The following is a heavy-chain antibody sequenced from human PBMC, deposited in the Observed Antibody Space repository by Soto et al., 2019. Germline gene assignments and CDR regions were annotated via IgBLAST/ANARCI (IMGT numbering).Heavy chain of an antibody. CDR3: ARDAPDCRSASRCGDY. V-gene: IGHV1-18*01. J-gene: IGHJ4*02. D-gene: IGHD2-2*01. CDR2: ISAYNGNT. Sequence: ASVKVSCKASGYTFTSYGISWVRQAPGQGLEWMGWISAYNGNTNYAQKLQGRVTMTTDTSTSTAYMELRSLRSDDTAVYYCARDAPDCRSASRCGDYWGQGTLVTVSS. CDR1: GYTFTSYG.